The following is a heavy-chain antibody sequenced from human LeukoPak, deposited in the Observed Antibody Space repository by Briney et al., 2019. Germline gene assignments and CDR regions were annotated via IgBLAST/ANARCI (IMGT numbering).Heavy chain of an antibody. J-gene: IGHJ4*02. D-gene: IGHD2-15*01. CDR1: GFTVSSNY. Sequence: GGSLRLSCAASGFTVSSNYMSWGRHAPGEGLEWVSVMYSGGSTYYADSVKGRFTISRDNSKNTLYLQMNSLRAEDTAVYYCARVSGGYCIDYWGQGTRVTVSS. CDR2: MYSGGST. CDR3: ARVSGGYCIDY. V-gene: IGHV3-53*01.